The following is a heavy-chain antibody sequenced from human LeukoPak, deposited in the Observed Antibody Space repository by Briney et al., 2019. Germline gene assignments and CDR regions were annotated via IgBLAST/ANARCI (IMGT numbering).Heavy chain of an antibody. V-gene: IGHV4-39*01. D-gene: IGHD3-9*01. CDR3: ARHYDILTDPTSD. CDR2: IYYSGST. Sequence: SETLSLTCTVSGGSISSSSYYWGWIRQPPGNGLEWIGSIYYSGSTYYNPSLKSRVTISVDTSKNQFSLKLSSVTAADTAVYYCARHYDILTDPTSDWGQGTLVTVSS. J-gene: IGHJ4*02. CDR1: GGSISSSSYY.